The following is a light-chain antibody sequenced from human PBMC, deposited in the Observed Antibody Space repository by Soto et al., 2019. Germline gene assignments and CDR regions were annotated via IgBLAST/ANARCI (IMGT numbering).Light chain of an antibody. CDR2: GVS. CDR3: QLFYDYPHS. CDR1: QSVSSA. J-gene: IGKJ3*01. Sequence: ETVMTQSPATLSVSPGERATLSCRASQSVSSALAWYQQKPGQAPRLLMYGVSSRATGTPDRFSGSGSGTDFTLTISSLQPEDFATYYCQLFYDYPHSFGPGTKVDIK. V-gene: IGKV3D-15*01.